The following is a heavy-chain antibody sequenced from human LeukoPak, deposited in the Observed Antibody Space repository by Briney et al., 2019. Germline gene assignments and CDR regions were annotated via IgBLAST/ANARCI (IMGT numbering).Heavy chain of an antibody. V-gene: IGHV1-18*01. Sequence: ASVKVSCKAYGYTFTSYGISWVRQAPGQGLEWMGWISAYNGNTNYAQKLQGRVTMTTDTSTSTAYMELRSLRSDDTAVYYCARVYSSGWYMDYWGQGTLVTVSS. J-gene: IGHJ4*02. CDR1: GYTFTSYG. CDR2: ISAYNGNT. D-gene: IGHD6-19*01. CDR3: ARVYSSGWYMDY.